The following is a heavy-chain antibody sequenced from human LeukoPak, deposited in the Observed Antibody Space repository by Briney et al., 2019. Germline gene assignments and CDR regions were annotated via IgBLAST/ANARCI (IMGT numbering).Heavy chain of an antibody. CDR3: ASGSPGYYDFWSGYSKSYYYYGMDV. D-gene: IGHD3-3*01. CDR1: GGSISSYY. CDR2: IYYSGST. V-gene: IGHV4-59*08. Sequence: SETLSLTCTVSGGSISSYYWSWIRQPPGNGLEWIGYIYYSGSTNYNPSLKSRVTISVDTSKNQFSLKLSSVTAADTAVYYCASGSPGYYDFWSGYSKSYYYYGMDVWGQGTTVTVSS. J-gene: IGHJ6*02.